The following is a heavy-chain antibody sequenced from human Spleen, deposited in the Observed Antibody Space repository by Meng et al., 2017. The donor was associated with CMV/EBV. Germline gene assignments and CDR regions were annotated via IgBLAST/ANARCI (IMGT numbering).Heavy chain of an antibody. V-gene: IGHV4-34*01. CDR2: INHSGST. CDR1: NGSFSGFY. CDR3: AREGDCSTTTCYTWDP. Sequence: SETLSLTCAVYNGSFSGFYWTWIRQPPGKGLEWIGEINHSGSTNYNPSLKSRVTISVDTSKKQFSLKLSSLTAADTAVYYCAREGDCSTTTCYTWDPWGQGTLVTVSS. D-gene: IGHD2-2*02. J-gene: IGHJ5*02.